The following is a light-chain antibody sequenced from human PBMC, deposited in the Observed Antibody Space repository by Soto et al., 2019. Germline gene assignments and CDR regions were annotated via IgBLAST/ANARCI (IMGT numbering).Light chain of an antibody. J-gene: IGKJ2*01. V-gene: IGKV1-5*03. CDR1: QSISSW. Sequence: IQMTQSPSTLTASVGDRVTITCRASQSISSWLAWYQQKPGKAPKLLIYKASSLESGVPSRFSGSGSGTEFTLTISSLQPDDFATYYCQQYNSYSHTFGQGTRLGI. CDR3: QQYNSYSHT. CDR2: KAS.